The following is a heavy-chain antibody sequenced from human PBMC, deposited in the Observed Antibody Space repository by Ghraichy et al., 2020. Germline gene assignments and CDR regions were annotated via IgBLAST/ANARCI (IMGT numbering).Heavy chain of an antibody. J-gene: IGHJ4*02. CDR2: ITSTGSYI. CDR1: GFTFSDSY. Sequence: GESLNISCAASGFTFSDSYMTWIRQAPGKGLEWLSYITSTGSYINYADSVKGRFTMSRDNAVNSLYLQMNSLRAEDTAVYYCATCDGGGGACYPDYWGQGTLVTVSA. CDR3: ATCDGGGGACYPDY. D-gene: IGHD2-21*02. V-gene: IGHV3-11*06.